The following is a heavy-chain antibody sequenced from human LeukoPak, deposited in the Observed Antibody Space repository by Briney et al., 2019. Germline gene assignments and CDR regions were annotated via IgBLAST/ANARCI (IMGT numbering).Heavy chain of an antibody. D-gene: IGHD6-19*01. CDR3: AKCSTSAYTTGWCNWIDP. CDR2: TVSRGTT. J-gene: IGHJ5*02. V-gene: IGHV3-23*01. Sequence: GGSLRLSCVASGFTFTSDAMNWVRQAPGKGLEWVSSTVSRGTTQYADSVKGRFTVSRDTSKNTLYLQMSSLRADDTAVYYCAKCSTSAYTTGWCNWIDPWGQGALVTVSS. CDR1: GFTFTSDA.